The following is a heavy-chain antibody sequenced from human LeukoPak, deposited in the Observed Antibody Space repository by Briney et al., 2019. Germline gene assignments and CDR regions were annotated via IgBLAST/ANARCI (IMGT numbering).Heavy chain of an antibody. J-gene: IGHJ4*02. Sequence: ASVKVSCKASGYTFTTYDINWVRQATGQGLEWMGWMNPNSGNTGLAQTFQGRVTMTRDTSISTAYMELNSLRSEDTAVYYCARVDYDPNSVDYWGQGTLVTVSS. D-gene: IGHD4-17*01. CDR1: GYTFTTYD. V-gene: IGHV1-8*01. CDR3: ARVDYDPNSVDY. CDR2: MNPNSGNT.